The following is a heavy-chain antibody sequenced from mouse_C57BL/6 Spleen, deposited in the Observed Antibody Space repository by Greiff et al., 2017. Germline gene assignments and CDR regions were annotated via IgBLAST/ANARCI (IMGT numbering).Heavy chain of an antibody. CDR1: GYTFTSYW. Sequence: QVQLQQPGAELVRPGSSVKLSCKASGYTFTSYWMDWVKQRPGQGLEWIGNIYPSDSETHYNQKFKDKATLTADKSSSTAYMQLSSLTSEDSAVYYCARTATVVATRSWYFDVWGTGTTVTVSS. V-gene: IGHV1-61*01. CDR2: IYPSDSET. J-gene: IGHJ1*03. CDR3: ARTATVVATRSWYFDV. D-gene: IGHD1-1*01.